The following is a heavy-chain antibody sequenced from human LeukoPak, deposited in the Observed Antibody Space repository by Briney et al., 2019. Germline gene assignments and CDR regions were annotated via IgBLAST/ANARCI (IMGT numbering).Heavy chain of an antibody. V-gene: IGHV5-51*01. CDR2: IYPGDSDT. J-gene: IGHJ4*02. CDR3: ARRLIDSSSWSFDY. Sequence: GESLKISCKGSGYSFTNYWIGWVRQMPGKGLEWIGIIYPGDSDTPYSPSFQGQVTISADKSISTAYLQWSSLKASDTAMYHCARRLIDSSSWSFDYWGQGTLVTVSS. D-gene: IGHD6-13*01. CDR1: GYSFTNYW.